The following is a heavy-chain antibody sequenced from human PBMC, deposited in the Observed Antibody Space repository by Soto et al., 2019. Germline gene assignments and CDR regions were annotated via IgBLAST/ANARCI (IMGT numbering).Heavy chain of an antibody. CDR2: ISGSGDSS. CDR3: AKVGIGMFSHKHHFDH. D-gene: IGHD2-2*03. CDR1: GFTFSSFG. J-gene: IGHJ4*02. Sequence: GGSLRLSCTASGFTFSSFGMAWVRQAPGKGLEWVSAISGSGDSSYYADSVKDRYTISRDNPTNTLYLQMNNLRAADTAVYYCAKVGIGMFSHKHHFDHWGEGAQVTVSS. V-gene: IGHV3-23*01.